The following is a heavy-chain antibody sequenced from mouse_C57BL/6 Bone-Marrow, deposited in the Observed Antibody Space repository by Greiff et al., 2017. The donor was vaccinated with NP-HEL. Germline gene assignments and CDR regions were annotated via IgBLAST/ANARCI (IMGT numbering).Heavy chain of an antibody. CDR2: ISSGGSYT. CDR3: ARQKLGRGMDY. J-gene: IGHJ4*01. D-gene: IGHD4-1*01. V-gene: IGHV5-6*02. Sequence: EVMLVESGGDLVKPGGSLKLSCAASGFTFSSYGMSWVRQTPDKRLEWVATISSGGSYTYYPDSVKGRFTIFRDNAKNTLYLQMSSLKSEDTAMYYCARQKLGRGMDYWGQGTSVTVSS. CDR1: GFTFSSYG.